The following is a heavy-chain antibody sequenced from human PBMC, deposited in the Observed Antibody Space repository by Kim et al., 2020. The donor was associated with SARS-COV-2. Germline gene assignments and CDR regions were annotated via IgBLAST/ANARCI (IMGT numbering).Heavy chain of an antibody. J-gene: IGHJ5*02. V-gene: IGHV7-4-1*01. CDR2: INTNTGNP. CDR1: GYTFTSYA. CDR3: ARTGITMVRGARGNRVPKYNWFDP. Sequence: ASVKVSCKASGYTFTSYAMNWVRQAPGQGLEWMGWINTNTGNPTYAQGFTGRFVFSLDTSVSTAYLQICSLKAEDTAVYYCARTGITMVRGARGNRVPKYNWFDPWGQGTLVTVSS. D-gene: IGHD3-10*01.